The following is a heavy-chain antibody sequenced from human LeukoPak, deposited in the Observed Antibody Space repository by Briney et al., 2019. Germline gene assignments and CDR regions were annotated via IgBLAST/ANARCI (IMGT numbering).Heavy chain of an antibody. CDR1: GGSVSSGSYY. CDR2: IYYSGST. J-gene: IGHJ4*02. D-gene: IGHD3-3*01. V-gene: IGHV4-61*01. CDR3: AKDPVPYYDFWSGYPRFDY. Sequence: KPSETLSLTCTVSGGSVSSGSYYWSWIRQPPGKGLEWIGYIYYSGSTNYNPSLKSRVTISVDTSKNQFSLKLSSVTAADTAVYYCAKDPVPYYDFWSGYPRFDYWGQGTLVTVSS.